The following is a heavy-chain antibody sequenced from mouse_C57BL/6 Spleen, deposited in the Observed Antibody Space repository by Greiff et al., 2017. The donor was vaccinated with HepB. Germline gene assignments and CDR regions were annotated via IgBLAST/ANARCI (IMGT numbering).Heavy chain of an antibody. V-gene: IGHV1-53*01. Sequence: QVHVKQSGTELVKPGASVKLSCKASGYTFTSYWMHWVKQRPGQGLEWIGNINPSNGGTNYNEKFKSKATLTVDKSSSTAYMQLSSLTSEDSAVYYCARSNYGSSYLYWYFDVWGTGTTVTVSS. D-gene: IGHD1-1*01. CDR1: GYTFTSYW. J-gene: IGHJ1*03. CDR2: INPSNGGT. CDR3: ARSNYGSSYLYWYFDV.